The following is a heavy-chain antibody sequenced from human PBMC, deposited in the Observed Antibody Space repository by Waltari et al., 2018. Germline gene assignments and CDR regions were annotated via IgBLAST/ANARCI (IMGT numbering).Heavy chain of an antibody. V-gene: IGHV4-59*01. Sequence: QVQLQESGPGLVKPSETLSLTCTVSGGSISSYYWSWIRQPPGKGLEWIGYIYASGSTNYNPSLKSRVTISVDTSKNQFSLKLSSVTAADTAVYYCASSDSSGYNWFDPWGQGTLVTVSS. J-gene: IGHJ5*02. CDR1: GGSISSYY. CDR2: IYASGST. CDR3: ASSDSSGYNWFDP. D-gene: IGHD3-22*01.